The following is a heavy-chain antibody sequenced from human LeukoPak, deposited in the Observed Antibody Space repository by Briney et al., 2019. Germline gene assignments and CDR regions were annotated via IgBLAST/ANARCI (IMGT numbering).Heavy chain of an antibody. CDR1: GFTFSSYA. D-gene: IGHD3-22*01. J-gene: IGHJ4*02. V-gene: IGHV3-30-3*01. CDR2: ISYDGSNK. CDR3: AREPGYYDSSVPPGY. Sequence: GRSLRLSCAASGFTFSSYAMHWVRQAPGKGLEWVTVISYDGSNKYYADSVKGRFTISRDNAKNSLYLQMNSLRAEDTAVYYCAREPGYYDSSVPPGYWGRGTLVTVSS.